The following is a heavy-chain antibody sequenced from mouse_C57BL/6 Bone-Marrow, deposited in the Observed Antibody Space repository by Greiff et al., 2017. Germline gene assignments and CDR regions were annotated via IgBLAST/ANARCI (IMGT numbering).Heavy chain of an antibody. J-gene: IGHJ1*03. CDR2: IWWDDDK. V-gene: IGHV8-8*01. Sequence: QVTLKESGPGILQPSQTLSLTCSFSGFSLSAFGMGVGWIRQPSGKGLEWLAHIWWDDDKYYNPALQSRLTISKDTSKNQVFLKIANVDTADTATYYCALLRFYWYFDVWGTGTTVTVSS. D-gene: IGHD1-1*01. CDR1: GFSLSAFGMG. CDR3: ALLRFYWYFDV.